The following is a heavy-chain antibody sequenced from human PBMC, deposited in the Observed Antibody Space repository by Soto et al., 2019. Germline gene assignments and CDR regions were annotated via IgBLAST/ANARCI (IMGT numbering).Heavy chain of an antibody. J-gene: IGHJ6*02. CDR2: ISSSSSTI. CDR1: GFTFSSYS. Sequence: PGGSLRLSCAASGFTFSSYSMNWVRQAPGKGLEWVSYISSSSSTIYYADSVKGRFTISRDNAKNSLYLQMNSLRDEDTAVYYCVLTRITIFGVVTGGMDVWGQGTTVTVSS. D-gene: IGHD3-3*01. CDR3: VLTRITIFGVVTGGMDV. V-gene: IGHV3-48*02.